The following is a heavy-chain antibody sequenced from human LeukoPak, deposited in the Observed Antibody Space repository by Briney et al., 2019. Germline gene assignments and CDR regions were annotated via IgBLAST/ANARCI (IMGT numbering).Heavy chain of an antibody. Sequence: SETLSLTCTVSGGSISTYYWGWIRQPPGKGLEWIGYVSSNEGTNYNPSLKSRVTILVDTSKNQFSLKLSSVTAADTAVYYCARVRSYYGSVTGKSYYFDYWGQGTLVTVSS. CDR3: ARVRSYYGSVTGKSYYFDY. CDR2: VSSNEGT. J-gene: IGHJ4*02. CDR1: GGSISTYY. D-gene: IGHD3-10*01. V-gene: IGHV4-59*01.